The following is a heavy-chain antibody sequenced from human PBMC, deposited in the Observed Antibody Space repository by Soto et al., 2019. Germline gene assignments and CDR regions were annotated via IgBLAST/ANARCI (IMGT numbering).Heavy chain of an antibody. CDR3: ARKYHFGSGSYLYYFDY. CDR2: IAADGGST. V-gene: IGHV3-23*01. Sequence: SLRLSCAASLFTFSHYAMSWVLHAPLKVLEWVSTIAADGGSTYYGDSVKGRFSISRDNSKNTLFLQLNSLRAEDTAVYYCARKYHFGSGSYLYYFDYWGQGGLVTVSS. CDR1: LFTFSHYA. D-gene: IGHD3-10*01. J-gene: IGHJ4*02.